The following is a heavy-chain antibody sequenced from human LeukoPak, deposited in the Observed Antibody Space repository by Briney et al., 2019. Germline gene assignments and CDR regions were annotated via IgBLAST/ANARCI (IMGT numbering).Heavy chain of an antibody. J-gene: IGHJ6*02. CDR1: VYTFTSYA. V-gene: IGHV7-4-1*02. Sequence: ASVKVSCKASVYTFTSYAMNWVRQAPGQGLEWMGWINTNTGNPTYAQGFTGRFVFSLDTSVSTAYLQISSLKAEDTAMYYCARDGSGSYWYYYYGMDVWGQGTTVTVSS. CDR2: INTNTGNP. D-gene: IGHD3-10*01. CDR3: ARDGSGSYWYYYYGMDV.